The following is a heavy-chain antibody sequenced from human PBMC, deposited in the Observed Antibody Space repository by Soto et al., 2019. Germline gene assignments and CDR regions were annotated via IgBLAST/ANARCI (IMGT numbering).Heavy chain of an antibody. CDR2: IGGNGGST. CDR3: AQENRGAPYVGS. CDR1: RFAFSSFA. V-gene: IGHV3-23*01. D-gene: IGHD3-10*01. Sequence: EVQLLESGGGLLQPGGSLTLSCAASRFAFSSFAMSSVRQGLGKRLEWASAIGGNGGSTFSADPAKGRFNISRANSKDTVCLQMNSHRAGDTATYYCAQENRGAPYVGSWGRGTLVSVST. J-gene: IGHJ4*02.